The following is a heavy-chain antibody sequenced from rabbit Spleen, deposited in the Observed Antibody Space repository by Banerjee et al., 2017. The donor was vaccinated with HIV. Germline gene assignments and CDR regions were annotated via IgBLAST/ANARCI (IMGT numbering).Heavy chain of an antibody. D-gene: IGHD4-1*01. CDR3: ARETSSGWGVVSFYFNL. Sequence: EQLEESGGGLVKPEGSLTLTCTASGFSFSSRYYMCWVRQAPGKGLEWIACIYAGSSTSTYYATWAKGRFTISKTSSTTVTLQMTSLTAADTATYFCARETSSGWGVVSFYFNLWGPGTLVTVS. J-gene: IGHJ4*01. V-gene: IGHV1S45*01. CDR1: GFSFSSRYY. CDR2: IYAGSSTST.